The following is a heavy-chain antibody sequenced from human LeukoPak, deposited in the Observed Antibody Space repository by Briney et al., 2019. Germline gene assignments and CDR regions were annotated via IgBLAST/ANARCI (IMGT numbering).Heavy chain of an antibody. J-gene: IGHJ4*02. CDR2: IYPADSDT. Sequence: GESLKISCKSSGYSFTNDWIAWVRQMPGKGLEWMGIIYPADSDTRYSPSFQGQVTISADKSISTAYLQWSSLKASDTAMYYCATLKRARNNFDYWGQGSLVIVSS. CDR1: GYSFTNDW. CDR3: ATLKRARNNFDY. V-gene: IGHV5-51*01.